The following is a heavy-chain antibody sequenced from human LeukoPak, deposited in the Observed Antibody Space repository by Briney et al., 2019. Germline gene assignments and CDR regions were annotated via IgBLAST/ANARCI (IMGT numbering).Heavy chain of an antibody. Sequence: GGSLRLSCAASGFFFSSYAMTWVRQAPGKGLEWVSAISGSGGSTYYADSVKGRFTIPRDNSKNTLYLQTNSLRAEDTAVYYCAKDTLLHYFDYWGQGTLVTVSS. CDR2: ISGSGGST. CDR1: GFFFSSYA. J-gene: IGHJ4*02. V-gene: IGHV3-23*01. D-gene: IGHD2/OR15-2a*01. CDR3: AKDTLLHYFDY.